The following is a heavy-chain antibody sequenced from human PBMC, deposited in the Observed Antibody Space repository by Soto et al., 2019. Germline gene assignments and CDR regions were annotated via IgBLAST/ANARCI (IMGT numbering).Heavy chain of an antibody. CDR3: ARVRQGCSANNCYFDP. V-gene: IGHV4-39*07. J-gene: IGHJ5*01. D-gene: IGHD1-1*01. CDR2: IHYGGHS. CDR1: GGSISSSSYF. Sequence: PSETLSLTCTVSGGSISSSSYFWGWIRQPPGKGLEWIGNIHYGGHSNYNPSLRSRVSVSIDSSKNQFYLNLNSVTAADTAIYYCARVRQGCSANNCYFDPWGQGTQVTVS.